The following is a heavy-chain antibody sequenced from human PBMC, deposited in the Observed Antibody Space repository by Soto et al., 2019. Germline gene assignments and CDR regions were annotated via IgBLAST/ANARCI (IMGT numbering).Heavy chain of an antibody. Sequence: SETLFLTCTVSGGSISSSSYYWGWIRQPPGKGLEWIGSIYYSGSTYYNPSLKSRVTISVDTSKNQFSLKLSSVTAADTAVYYCASRGPRATVTNFDYWGQGTLVTVSS. CDR3: ASRGPRATVTNFDY. CDR1: GGSISSSSYY. CDR2: IYYSGST. V-gene: IGHV4-39*01. D-gene: IGHD4-17*01. J-gene: IGHJ4*02.